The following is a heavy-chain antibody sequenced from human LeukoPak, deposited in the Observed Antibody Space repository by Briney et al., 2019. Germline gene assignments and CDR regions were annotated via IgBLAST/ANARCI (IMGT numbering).Heavy chain of an antibody. V-gene: IGHV3-23*01. D-gene: IGHD1-26*01. CDR1: GFTFSSYA. Sequence: PGGSLRLSCAASGFTFSSYAMSWVRQAPGKGLEWVSGIRGSGGSTYYADSVKGRFTISRDDSKNTLYLQMNSLRGEDTAVYYCAKAVSGSYSFDYWGQGTLVTVSS. CDR3: AKAVSGSYSFDY. CDR2: IRGSGGST. J-gene: IGHJ4*02.